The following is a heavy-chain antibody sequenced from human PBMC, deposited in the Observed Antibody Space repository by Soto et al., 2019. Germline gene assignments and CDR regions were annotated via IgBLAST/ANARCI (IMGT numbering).Heavy chain of an antibody. CDR1: GYSXSTYG. CDR3: ARDPATAYSSSSFDY. CDR2: IIAYDGST. D-gene: IGHD6-6*01. J-gene: IGHJ4*02. V-gene: IGHV1-18*04. Sequence: SXKVSCKASGYSXSTYGITLLRQAPGQGLEWMGWIIAYDGSTNYAQKLLGRVSMTTESSTKTAYMELRSMRSDDTSVYYCARDPATAYSSSSFDYWGQGTLGTVS.